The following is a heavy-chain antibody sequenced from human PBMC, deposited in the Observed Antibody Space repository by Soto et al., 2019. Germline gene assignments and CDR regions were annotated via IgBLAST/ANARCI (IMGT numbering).Heavy chain of an antibody. V-gene: IGHV4-4*02. D-gene: IGHD1-26*01. Sequence: QVQLQESGPGLVKPSGTLSLTCAVSGGSMRSNNRWSWVRQPPGKGLEWIGEIFHSGSTNYNPSLTTRVTISVDKSKNQFSLKLSSVTAADTAVYYCARVYSGSYSDSWGQGTLVTVSS. CDR3: ARVYSGSYSDS. CDR2: IFHSGST. CDR1: GGSMRSNNR. J-gene: IGHJ4*02.